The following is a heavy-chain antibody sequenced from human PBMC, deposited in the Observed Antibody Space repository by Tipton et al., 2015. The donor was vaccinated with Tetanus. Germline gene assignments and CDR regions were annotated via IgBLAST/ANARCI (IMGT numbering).Heavy chain of an antibody. Sequence: GLVKPSGTLSLTCAVSGASISTPDWWSWVRQPPGKGLEWLGEVYQRGSATYNPSLNNRVTMSVAKAKTQFSLRWSSVTAADTAVYYCARGFNSGWGYPFDWWGQGILVTVSS. CDR2: VYQRGSA. CDR1: GASISTPDW. CDR3: ARGFNSGWGYPFDW. D-gene: IGHD5-12*01. V-gene: IGHV4-4*02. J-gene: IGHJ4*02.